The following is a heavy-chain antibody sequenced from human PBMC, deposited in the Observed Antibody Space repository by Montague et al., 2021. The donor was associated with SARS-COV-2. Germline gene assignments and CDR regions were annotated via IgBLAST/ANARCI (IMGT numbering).Heavy chain of an antibody. Sequence: SETLSLTCTVSGGSISSYYWSWTRQPPGKGLEWIGYIYYSGSTNYNPSLKSRVTISVDTSKNQFSLKLSSVTAADTAVYYCARVPPYYYDSSGYYSGAFDIWGQGTMVTVSS. J-gene: IGHJ3*02. D-gene: IGHD3-22*01. V-gene: IGHV4-59*08. CDR2: IYYSGST. CDR1: GGSISSYY. CDR3: ARVPPYYYDSSGYYSGAFDI.